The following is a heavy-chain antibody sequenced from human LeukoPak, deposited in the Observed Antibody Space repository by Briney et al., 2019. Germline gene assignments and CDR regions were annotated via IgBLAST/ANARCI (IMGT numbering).Heavy chain of an antibody. Sequence: SETLSLTCAVSGASLSGFYWSWIRQPPGKGLEWIGEINHSGRTNYNPSLKSRVTISVDTSKNQFSLKLSSVTAADTAVYYCARDRRVLLWFAGDWFDPWGQGTLVTVSP. J-gene: IGHJ5*02. CDR1: GASLSGFY. CDR2: INHSGRT. V-gene: IGHV4-34*01. CDR3: ARDRRVLLWFAGDWFDP. D-gene: IGHD3-10*01.